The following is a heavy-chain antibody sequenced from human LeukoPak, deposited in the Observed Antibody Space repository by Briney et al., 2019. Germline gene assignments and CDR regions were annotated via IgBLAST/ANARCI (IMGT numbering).Heavy chain of an antibody. D-gene: IGHD4-17*01. CDR3: AKEVSRVTTFYFDY. CDR1: GFTFSDYY. J-gene: IGHJ4*02. Sequence: GGSLRLSCAASGFTFSDYYMSWIRQAPGKGLEWVSAISGSGAGTYYADSVKGRFTISRDNSKNTLYLQMNSLRAEDTAVYYCAKEVSRVTTFYFDYWGQGTLVTVSS. CDR2: ISGSGAGT. V-gene: IGHV3-23*01.